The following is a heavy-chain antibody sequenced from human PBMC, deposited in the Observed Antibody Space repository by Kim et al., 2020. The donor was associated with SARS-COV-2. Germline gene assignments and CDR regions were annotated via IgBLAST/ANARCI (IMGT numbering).Heavy chain of an antibody. CDR3: ARDPNGSGWYGHDYFDY. CDR1: GFTFSSYS. J-gene: IGHJ4*02. Sequence: GGSLRLSCAASGFTFSSYSMNWVRQAPGKGLEWVSSISSSSSYIYYADSVKGRFTISRDNAKNSLYLQMNSLRAEDTAVYYCARDPNGSGWYGHDYFDYWGQGTLVTVSS. D-gene: IGHD6-19*01. CDR2: ISSSSSYI. V-gene: IGHV3-21*01.